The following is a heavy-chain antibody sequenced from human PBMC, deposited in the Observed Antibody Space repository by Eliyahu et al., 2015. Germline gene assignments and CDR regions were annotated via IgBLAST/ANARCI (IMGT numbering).Heavy chain of an antibody. CDR1: GFTFNDYS. V-gene: IGHV3-64D*06. CDR3: VRGGPIYIMTVPSSRNLLDH. D-gene: IGHD2-21*01. Sequence: DVQLVESGGGLVQPGGSLRLSCLASGFTFNDYSMHWVRQAPGKGLEYVSGINYNGHDTHYTESVKGRFTTSRDNSKSTVYLQMSSVRDEDTAVYFCVRGGPIYIMTVPSSRNLLDHWGQGTLVTVSS. CDR2: INYNGHDT. J-gene: IGHJ5*02.